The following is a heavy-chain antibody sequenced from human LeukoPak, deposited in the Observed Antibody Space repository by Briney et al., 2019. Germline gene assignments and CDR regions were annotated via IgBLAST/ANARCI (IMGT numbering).Heavy chain of an antibody. CDR1: GFTFSSYG. CDR2: ISYDGSNK. D-gene: IGHD1-7*01. J-gene: IGHJ4*02. CDR3: ARSGITGITVGAPYDY. V-gene: IGHV3-30*03. Sequence: GRSLRLSCAASGFTFSSYGMHWVRQAPGKGLEWVAVISYDGSNKYYADSVKGRFTISRDNAKNTLYLQMNSLRAEDTAVYYCARSGITGITVGAPYDYWGQGILVTVSS.